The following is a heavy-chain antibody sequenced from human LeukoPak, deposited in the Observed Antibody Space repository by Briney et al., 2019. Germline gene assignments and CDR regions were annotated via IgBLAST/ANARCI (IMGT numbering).Heavy chain of an antibody. CDR2: ISSSSSYI. CDR3: ARVGGDLDAFDI. D-gene: IGHD4-17*01. CDR1: GFTVSRYN. V-gene: IGHV3-21*01. Sequence: GGSLRLSCAASGFTVSRYNMKWVRQAPGKGLEWVSSISSSSSYIYYADSVKGRFTISRDNAKNSLYLQMNSLRAEDTAVYYCARVGGDLDAFDIWGQGTMVTVSS. J-gene: IGHJ3*02.